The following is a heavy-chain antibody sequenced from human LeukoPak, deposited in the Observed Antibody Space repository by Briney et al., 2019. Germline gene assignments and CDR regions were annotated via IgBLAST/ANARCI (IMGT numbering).Heavy chain of an antibody. J-gene: IGHJ3*02. V-gene: IGHV3-23*01. CDR2: ISGSGGST. CDR3: AKVKVVCDSVCRDDAFDI. CDR1: GFTFSSYA. D-gene: IGHD5/OR15-5a*01. Sequence: PGGSLRLSCAASGFTFSSYAMSWVRQAPGKGLEWVSAISGSGGSTYYADSVKGRFTISRDNSKNTLYLQMNSLRAEDTAVYYCAKVKVVCDSVCRDDAFDIWGQATMVTVSS.